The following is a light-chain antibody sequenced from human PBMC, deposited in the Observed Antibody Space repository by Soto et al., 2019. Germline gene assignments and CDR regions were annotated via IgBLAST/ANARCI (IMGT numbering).Light chain of an antibody. CDR1: QNSSNW. J-gene: IGKJ1*01. CDR2: KAS. Sequence: DIQMTQSPSTLSASIGDRVTITCRASQNSSNWLAWYQQKPGKAPKLLIYKASSLEGGVPSRFCRSPSGPEFPLTISSLQPDHFATYCCQHYHGFPWPFGQGTKVEI. CDR3: QHYHGFPWP. V-gene: IGKV1-5*03.